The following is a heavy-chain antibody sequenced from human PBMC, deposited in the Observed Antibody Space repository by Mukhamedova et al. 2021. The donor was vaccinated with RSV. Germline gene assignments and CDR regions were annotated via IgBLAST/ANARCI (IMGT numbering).Heavy chain of an antibody. CDR1: W. CDR3: TRRSRSDNTPDY. Sequence: WIGWVRQMPGKGLEWLGTIDPRDSDSRYNPSFQGQITISVDMSDTTAYLQWSSLAASDSAIYYCTRRSRSDNTPDYWGPGAQVTVS. J-gene: IGHJ4*02. D-gene: IGHD3-10*01. V-gene: IGHV5-51*01. CDR2: IDPRDSDS.